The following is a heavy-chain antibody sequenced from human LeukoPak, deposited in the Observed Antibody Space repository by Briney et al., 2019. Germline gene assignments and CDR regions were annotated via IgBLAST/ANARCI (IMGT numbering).Heavy chain of an antibody. CDR3: ARESLQMQMASDALDI. Sequence: ASVKVSCTASGYTFTGYYMHWVRQAPGQGLEWMGWINPNSGDTNYAQKFQGRVTMTRDTSISTAYMELSTLRSDDTAIYYCARESLQMQMASDALDIWGQGTMVTVSS. J-gene: IGHJ3*02. CDR1: GYTFTGYY. D-gene: IGHD5-24*01. V-gene: IGHV1-2*02. CDR2: INPNSGDT.